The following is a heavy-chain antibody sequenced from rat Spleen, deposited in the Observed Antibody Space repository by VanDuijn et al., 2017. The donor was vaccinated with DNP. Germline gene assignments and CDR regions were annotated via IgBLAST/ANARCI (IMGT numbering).Heavy chain of an antibody. Sequence: EVQLVETGGGLVQPGRSLKVSCVASGFTFRSYWMYWIRQAPGKGLEWVASINTDGGNTYYRDSVKGRFTISRDNAKSTLYLQMDSLRSEETATYYCARVQLGYYALDAWGQGTSVTVSS. D-gene: IGHD5-1*01. CDR2: INTDGGNT. CDR3: ARVQLGYYALDA. CDR1: GFTFRSYW. J-gene: IGHJ4*01. V-gene: IGHV5-58*01.